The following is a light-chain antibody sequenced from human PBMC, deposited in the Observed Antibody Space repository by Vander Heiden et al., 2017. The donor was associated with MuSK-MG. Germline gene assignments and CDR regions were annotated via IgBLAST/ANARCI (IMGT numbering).Light chain of an antibody. CDR3: LQSSSTPRT. J-gene: IGKJ3*01. CDR1: QSISSY. V-gene: IGKV1-39*01. CDR2: AAS. Sequence: DIQMTQSPSSLSASVGDRVTITCRASQSISSYLNWYQQKPGKAPKLLIYAASSLQSGVPSRFSGSGSGTDFTLTISSLQPEDFATYYCLQSSSTPRTFGHGTKVDIK.